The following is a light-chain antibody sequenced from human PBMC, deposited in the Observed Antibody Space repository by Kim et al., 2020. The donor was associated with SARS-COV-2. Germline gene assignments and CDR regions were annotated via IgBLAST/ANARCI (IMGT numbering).Light chain of an antibody. V-gene: IGLV3-19*01. CDR1: RRRSHC. Sequence: GQTVRVTCGGDRRRSHCASWNQQKPGQAPILVMYGKNNRPSGIPDRFSGSSSGNTASLTIIGTQAEDEAYYYCQFRDSTGDHLRVFGTGTKVTVL. CDR2: GKN. CDR3: QFRDSTGDHLRV. J-gene: IGLJ1*01.